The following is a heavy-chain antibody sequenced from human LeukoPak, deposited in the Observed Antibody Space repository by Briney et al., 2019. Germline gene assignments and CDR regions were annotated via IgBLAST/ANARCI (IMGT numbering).Heavy chain of an antibody. CDR1: GFTFSSYG. CDR3: ARDSGYGYNTFPTADY. V-gene: IGHV3-33*01. CDR2: IWYDGSNK. D-gene: IGHD5-24*01. J-gene: IGHJ4*02. Sequence: PGRSLRLSCLSSGFTFSSYGMLWVRQAPGKGLEWVAFIWYDGSNKYYADSEKGRFTISRDNSENTLYLQMSSLRAEDTALYYCARDSGYGYNTFPTADYWGQGILVTVSS.